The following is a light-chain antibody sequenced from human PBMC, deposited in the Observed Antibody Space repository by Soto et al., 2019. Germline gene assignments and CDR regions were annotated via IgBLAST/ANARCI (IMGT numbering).Light chain of an antibody. J-gene: IGKJ4*01. CDR2: GAS. Sequence: EIELTQSPGTLSVSPGERVTLSCRASQSVSSRFLAWHQQKPGQAPRLVIYGASIRATGIPDRFSGSGSGTDFTLTISRLEPEDFAVYYCQQYGDSPPLTFGGGTKVEIK. V-gene: IGKV3-20*01. CDR3: QQYGDSPPLT. CDR1: QSVSSRF.